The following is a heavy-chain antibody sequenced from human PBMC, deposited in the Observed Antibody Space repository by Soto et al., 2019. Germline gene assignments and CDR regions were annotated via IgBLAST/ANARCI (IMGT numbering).Heavy chain of an antibody. CDR3: ASSVAIVAAYYYYGMDV. D-gene: IGHD5-12*01. V-gene: IGHV4-59*01. Sequence: QVQLQESGPGLVKPSETLSLTCTVSGGSISSYYWSWIRQPPGKGLEWIGYIYYSGSTNYNPSLKSRVTISVDTSKNQFSLKLSSVTAADTAVYYCASSVAIVAAYYYYGMDVWGQGTTVTVSS. CDR1: GGSISSYY. J-gene: IGHJ6*02. CDR2: IYYSGST.